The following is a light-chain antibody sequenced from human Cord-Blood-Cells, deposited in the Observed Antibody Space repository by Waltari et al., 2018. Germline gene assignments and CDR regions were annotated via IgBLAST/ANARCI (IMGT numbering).Light chain of an antibody. Sequence: QSALTQPPSVSGSPGQAVTISCPGTSSDVGSYNRVSWYQHPPGTPPNLMIYEVSKRPSGVPDRFSGSKSGNTASLTISGLQAEDEADYYCNSYTSSSTLVFGGGTKLTVL. J-gene: IGLJ3*02. CDR1: SSDVGSYNR. CDR3: NSYTSSSTLV. CDR2: EVS. V-gene: IGLV2-18*02.